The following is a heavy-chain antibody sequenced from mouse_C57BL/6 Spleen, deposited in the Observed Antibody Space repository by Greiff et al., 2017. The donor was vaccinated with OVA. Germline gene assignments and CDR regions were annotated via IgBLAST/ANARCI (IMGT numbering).Heavy chain of an antibody. D-gene: IGHD1-1*01. V-gene: IGHV1-39*01. CDR3: ASVTTVVAGAMDY. CDR2: INPNNGTT. J-gene: IGHJ4*01. CDR1: GYSFTDYN. Sequence: VQLQQSGPELVQPGASVKISCKASGYSFTDYNMNWVKQSHGKSLEWIGVINPNNGTTSYNQKFKGKATLTVDQSSSTAYMQLNSLTSEDSAVYYCASVTTVVAGAMDYWGQGTSVTVSS.